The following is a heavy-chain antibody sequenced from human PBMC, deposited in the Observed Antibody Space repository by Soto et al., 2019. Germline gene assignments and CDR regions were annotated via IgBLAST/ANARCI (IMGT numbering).Heavy chain of an antibody. CDR1: GFTFSSYA. V-gene: IGHV3-23*01. CDR2: ISGSGGST. D-gene: IGHD6-13*01. Sequence: GGSLRLSCAASGFTFSSYAMSWVRQAPGKGLEWVSAISGSGGSTYYADSVKGRFTISRDNSKNTLYLQMNSLRAEDTAVYYCAKTPRRQLSAGNGWFDPWGQGTLVTVSS. CDR3: AKTPRRQLSAGNGWFDP. J-gene: IGHJ5*02.